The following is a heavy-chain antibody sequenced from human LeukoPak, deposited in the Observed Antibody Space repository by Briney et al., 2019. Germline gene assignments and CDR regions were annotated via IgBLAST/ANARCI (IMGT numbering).Heavy chain of an antibody. CDR1: GFTFSSYG. CDR2: ISYDGSNK. Sequence: GGSLRLSCAASGFTFSSYGMHWVRQAPGKGLEWMAIISYDGSNKYYADSVKGRFTISRDNSKNTLYLQMNSLRAEDSAVYYCAKPPPNCSSTSCYQHYWGQGTLVTVSS. D-gene: IGHD2-2*01. CDR3: AKPPPNCSSTSCYQHY. V-gene: IGHV3-30*18. J-gene: IGHJ4*02.